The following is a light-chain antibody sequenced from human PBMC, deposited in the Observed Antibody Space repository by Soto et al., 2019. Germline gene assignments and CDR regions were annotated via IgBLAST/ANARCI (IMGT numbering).Light chain of an antibody. Sequence: IQLTQSPSSLSASVGDRVTISCRASQGIATFLAWYQQKPGKAPKLLIYGASTLQSGVPSRFSGSGSGTDFTLTISSLQPEDFATYYCQQLNSFPIPFGPGTKVYIK. CDR3: QQLNSFPIP. CDR1: QGIATF. J-gene: IGKJ3*01. V-gene: IGKV1-9*01. CDR2: GAS.